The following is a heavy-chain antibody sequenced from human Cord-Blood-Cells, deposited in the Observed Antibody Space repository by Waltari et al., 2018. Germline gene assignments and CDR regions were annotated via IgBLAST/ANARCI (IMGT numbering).Heavy chain of an antibody. D-gene: IGHD6-13*01. CDR1: GGSFSGYY. CDR2: INHSGST. CDR3: ARYLDDSIAAAGTSAFDI. J-gene: IGHJ3*02. Sequence: QVQLQQWGAGLLKPSETLSLTCAVYGGSFSGYYWSWIRQPPGKGLEWIGEINHSGSTNYNPSLKSRVTRSVDTSKNQFSLKLSSVTAADTAVYYCARYLDDSIAAAGTSAFDIWGQGTMVTVSS. V-gene: IGHV4-34*01.